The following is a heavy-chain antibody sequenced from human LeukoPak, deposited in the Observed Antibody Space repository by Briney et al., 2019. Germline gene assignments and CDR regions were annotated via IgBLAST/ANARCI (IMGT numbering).Heavy chain of an antibody. CDR2: VRPDERAK. CDR3: ARERFGYSDSDY. D-gene: IGHD1-26*01. Sequence: GGSLRLSCAASGFTFSNHWMAWVRQAPGKGLEWVANVRPDERAKYYVDPVKGRFTISRDNAKNSLYLQMNSLRVEDTAVYFCARERFGYSDSDYWGQGTLVTVSS. V-gene: IGHV3-7*03. CDR1: GFTFSNHW. J-gene: IGHJ4*02.